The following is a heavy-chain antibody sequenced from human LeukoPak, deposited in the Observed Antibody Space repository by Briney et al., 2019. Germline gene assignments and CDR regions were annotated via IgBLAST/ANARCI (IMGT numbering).Heavy chain of an antibody. J-gene: IGHJ5*02. CDR3: ATTIYYGPGSYPP. V-gene: IGHV3-21*01. D-gene: IGHD3-10*01. CDR1: GFTFSSYS. Sequence: PGGSLRLSCAASGFTFSSYSMNWVRQAPGKGLEWVSSISSSSSYIYYADSVKGRFTISRDNAKNSLYLQMNSLRAEDTAVYYCATTIYYGPGSYPPWGQGTLVTVSS. CDR2: ISSSSSYI.